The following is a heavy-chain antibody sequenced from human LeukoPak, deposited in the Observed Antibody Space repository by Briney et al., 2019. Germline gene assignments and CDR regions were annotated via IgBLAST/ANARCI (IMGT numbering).Heavy chain of an antibody. CDR2: FYSDGTI. D-gene: IGHD1-14*01. J-gene: IGHJ3*02. V-gene: IGHV3-53*01. CDR1: GFTVSSTY. CDR3: ARQHRRPNDAFDI. Sequence: GGSLRLSCAASGFTVSSTYMSWVRQAPGKGLEWVSVFYSDGTIYYADSVKGRFTISRDISKNTLYLQLNSLRAEDTAVYYCARQHRRPNDAFDIWGQGTMVTVSS.